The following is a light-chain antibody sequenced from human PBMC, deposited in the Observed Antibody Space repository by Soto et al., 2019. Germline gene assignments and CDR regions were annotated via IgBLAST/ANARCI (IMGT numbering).Light chain of an antibody. J-gene: IGKJ4*01. CDR2: KAS. CDR3: HQASSFPLS. Sequence: DIQMTQSPSSVSASVGDRVTISCRASQGISSWLAWYQQKPGEAPKLLIYKASTLRTGVPSRFSGSGSGTDFTLTITSLQPEDFATYYCHQASSFPLSFGGGTKVEIK. V-gene: IGKV1-12*01. CDR1: QGISSW.